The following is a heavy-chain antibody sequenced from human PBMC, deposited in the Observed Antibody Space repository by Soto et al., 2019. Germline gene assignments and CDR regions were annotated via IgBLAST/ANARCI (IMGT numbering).Heavy chain of an antibody. Sequence: EVQLVESGGGLVQPGGSLRLSCAASGFTFSSYWMHWVRQAPGKGLVWVSRINSDGSSTSYADSVKGRFTISRDNAKNTLYLQMNSLRAEDTAVYYCASSITYYYDSSGYYNNQFDYWGQGTLVTVSS. V-gene: IGHV3-74*01. CDR3: ASSITYYYDSSGYYNNQFDY. CDR1: GFTFSSYW. J-gene: IGHJ4*02. D-gene: IGHD3-22*01. CDR2: INSDGSST.